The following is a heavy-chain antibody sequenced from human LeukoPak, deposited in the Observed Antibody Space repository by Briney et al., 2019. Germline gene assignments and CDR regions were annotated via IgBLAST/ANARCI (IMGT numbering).Heavy chain of an antibody. J-gene: IGHJ4*02. D-gene: IGHD5-18*01. CDR3: AKELGGYSS. CDR1: GGSISSYY. V-gene: IGHV3-23*01. Sequence: ETLSLTCTVSGGSISSYYWSWVRQAPGKGLEWVSAISGSGGSTYYADSVKGRFTISRDNSKNTLYLQMNSLRAEDTAVYYCAKELGGYSSWGQGTLVTVSS. CDR2: ISGSGGST.